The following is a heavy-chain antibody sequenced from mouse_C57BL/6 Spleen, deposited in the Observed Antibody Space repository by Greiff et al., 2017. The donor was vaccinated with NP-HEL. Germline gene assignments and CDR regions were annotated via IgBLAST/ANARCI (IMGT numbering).Heavy chain of an antibody. D-gene: IGHD1-2*01. CDR1: GFNIKDDY. CDR3: TTGLRPHYYAMDY. CDR2: IDPENGDT. J-gene: IGHJ4*01. Sequence: VQLKESGAELVRPGASVKLSCTASGFNIKDDYMHWVKQRPEQGLEWIGWIDPENGDTEYASKFQGKATITADTSSNTAYLQLSSLTSEYTAVYYCTTGLRPHYYAMDYWGQGTSVTVSS. V-gene: IGHV14-4*01.